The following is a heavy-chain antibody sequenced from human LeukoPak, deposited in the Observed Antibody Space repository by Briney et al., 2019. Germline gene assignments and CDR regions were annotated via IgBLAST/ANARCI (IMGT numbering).Heavy chain of an antibody. CDR3: ARDFTVAGYFDY. CDR2: ISAYNGNT. J-gene: IGHJ4*02. CDR1: GGTFSSYG. V-gene: IGHV1-18*01. Sequence: EASVKVSCEASGGTFSSYGISWVRQAPGQGLEWMGWISAYNGNTNYAQKLQGRVPMTTDTSTSTAYMELRSLRSDDTAVYYCARDFTVAGYFDYWGQGTLVTVSS. D-gene: IGHD6-19*01.